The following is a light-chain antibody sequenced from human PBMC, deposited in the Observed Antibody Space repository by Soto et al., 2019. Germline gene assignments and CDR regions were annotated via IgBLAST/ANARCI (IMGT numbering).Light chain of an antibody. Sequence: EIVMTQSPATLSVSPGERATLSCRASQSVSSNLAWYQQKPAQSPRLLIYGASTRASGMPARFSGSGSGTQCTLTISSLLSEDFDVYYCLQYNKEPLARPFGGGNTVEIK. CDR1: QSVSSN. J-gene: IGKJ4*01. CDR3: LQYNKEPLARP. CDR2: GAS. V-gene: IGKV3-15*01.